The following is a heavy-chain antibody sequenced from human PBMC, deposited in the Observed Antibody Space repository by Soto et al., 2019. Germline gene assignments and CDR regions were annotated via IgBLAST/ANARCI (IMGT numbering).Heavy chain of an antibody. CDR3: ARGLGYCSSTSCLDDYYYGMDV. D-gene: IGHD2-2*01. CDR1: GGTFSSYA. V-gene: IGHV1-69*01. CDR2: IIPIFGTA. J-gene: IGHJ6*02. Sequence: QVQLVQSGAEVKKPGSSVKFSCKASGGTFSSYAISWVRQAPGQGLEWMGGIIPIFGTANYAQKFQGRVTITADESTSTAYMELSSLRSEDTAVYYCARGLGYCSSTSCLDDYYYGMDVWGQGTTVTVSS.